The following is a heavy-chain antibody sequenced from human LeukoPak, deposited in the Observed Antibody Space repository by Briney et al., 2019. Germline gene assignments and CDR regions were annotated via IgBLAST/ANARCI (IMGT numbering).Heavy chain of an antibody. J-gene: IGHJ4*02. CDR3: ARAPTVLVGYCSSSSCQADY. CDR2: ISGDSRYI. V-gene: IGHV3-21*01. Sequence: GGSLRLSCAAAGFTFGSYAMSWVRQAPGKGLEWVSAISGDSRYIYYADSVRGRFTISRDNAENSLYLQMNSLRVEDTAVYYCARAPTVLVGYCSSSSCQADYWGQGTLVTVSS. D-gene: IGHD2-2*01. CDR1: GFTFGSYA.